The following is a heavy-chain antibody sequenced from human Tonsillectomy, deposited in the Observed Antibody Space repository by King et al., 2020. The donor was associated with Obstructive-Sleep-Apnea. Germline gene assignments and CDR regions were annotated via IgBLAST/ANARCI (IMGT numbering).Heavy chain of an antibody. CDR1: GFSVSSNY. CDR2: IYSGGST. CDR3: VRDYYGSGSYYDDAFDI. V-gene: IGHV3-66*01. Sequence: EVQLVESGGGLVQPGGSLRLSCAASGFSVSSNYMNWVRQAPGKGLEWVAIIYSGGSTEYADSVKGRLTISRDDSNNTVYLQMGSLRGEDTAVYYCVRDYYGSGSYYDDAFDIWVQGTLVTVSS. D-gene: IGHD3-10*01. J-gene: IGHJ3*02.